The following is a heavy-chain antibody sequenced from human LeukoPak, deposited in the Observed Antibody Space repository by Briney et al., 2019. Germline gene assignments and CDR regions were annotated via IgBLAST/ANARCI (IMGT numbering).Heavy chain of an antibody. D-gene: IGHD4-17*01. CDR3: ARDEGGDYGDYSPYFDY. Sequence: ASVKVSCKASGYTFTNYYIHWVRQAPGQGLEWMGIINPSGGSTAYAQKFQGRVTMTSDTSTSTVYMELSSLRSEDTDVYYCARDEGGDYGDYSPYFDYWGQGTLVTVSS. CDR1: GYTFTNYY. CDR2: INPSGGST. J-gene: IGHJ4*02. V-gene: IGHV1-46*01.